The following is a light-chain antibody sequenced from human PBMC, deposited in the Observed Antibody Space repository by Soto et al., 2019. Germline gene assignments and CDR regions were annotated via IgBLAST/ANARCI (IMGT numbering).Light chain of an antibody. V-gene: IGLV2-14*01. CDR1: SSVVGGYND. CDR2: EVS. CDR3: SPYTSSSTPV. Sequence: CSLTTASAVSGSPCQSISICCPSASSVVGGYNDVSWYQPHLGKAPKLIIYEVSNRPSGVSNRFSGSKSGNTASRTISGLQAEDEADYYCSPYTSSSTPVVGGGTKVTVL. J-gene: IGLJ3*02.